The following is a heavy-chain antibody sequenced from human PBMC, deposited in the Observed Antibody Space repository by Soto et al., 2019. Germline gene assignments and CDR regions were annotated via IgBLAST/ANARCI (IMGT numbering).Heavy chain of an antibody. CDR2: INHSGST. D-gene: IGHD3-16*01. CDR1: GGSFSGYQ. V-gene: IGHV4-34*01. CDR3: ARYGEVTPRRYGMDV. Sequence: QVQLQQWGAGLLKPSETLSLTCAVYGGSFSGYQWSWIRQAPGKGLEWIGEINHSGSTNYSPSVKSRVTISIDTSKNQFSLMLSSVTAADTAMYYCARYGEVTPRRYGMDVWGQGTTVTVSS. J-gene: IGHJ6*02.